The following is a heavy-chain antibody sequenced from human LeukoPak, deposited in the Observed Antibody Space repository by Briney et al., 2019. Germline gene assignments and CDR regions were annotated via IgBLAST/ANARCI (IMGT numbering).Heavy chain of an antibody. CDR2: ISADGDNT. CDR3: AKDAVGAAAGYYIDN. CDR1: GFTFDNFA. D-gene: IGHD6-13*01. Sequence: PGGSLRLSCAASGFTFDNFAMHWVRQPPGKGLEWVSLISADGDNTKNADSVKGRFTISRDNSNNSLDLQMSSLRSEDTAVYYCAKDAVGAAAGYYIDNWGQGALVTVSP. V-gene: IGHV3-43*02. J-gene: IGHJ4*02.